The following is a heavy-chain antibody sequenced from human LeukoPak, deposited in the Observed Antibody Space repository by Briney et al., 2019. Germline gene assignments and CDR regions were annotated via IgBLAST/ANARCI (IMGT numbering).Heavy chain of an antibody. CDR1: GGSISSSSYY. Sequence: SETLSLTCTVSGGSISSSSYYWGWIRQPPGKGLEWIGSIYYSGSTYYNPSLKSRVTISVDTSKNQFSLKLSSVTAADTAVYYCARESQYRRGIAVAGTGYYWGQGTLVTVSS. CDR2: IYYSGST. J-gene: IGHJ4*02. CDR3: ARESQYRRGIAVAGTGYY. D-gene: IGHD6-19*01. V-gene: IGHV4-39*02.